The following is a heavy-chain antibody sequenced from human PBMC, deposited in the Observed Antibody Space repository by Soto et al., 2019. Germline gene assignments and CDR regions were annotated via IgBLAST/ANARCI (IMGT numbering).Heavy chain of an antibody. J-gene: IGHJ6*03. Sequence: GGSLRLSCAASGFTFSSYWMHWVRQAPGKGLVWVSRINSDGSSTSYADSVKGRFTISRDNAKNTLYLQMNSLRAEDTAVYYCASEPPYYYYYMDVWGKGTTVTVS. CDR3: ASEPPYYYYYMDV. CDR2: INSDGSST. CDR1: GFTFSSYW. V-gene: IGHV3-74*01.